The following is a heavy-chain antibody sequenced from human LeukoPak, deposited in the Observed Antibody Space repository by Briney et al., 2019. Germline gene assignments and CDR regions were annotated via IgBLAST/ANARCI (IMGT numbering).Heavy chain of an antibody. CDR1: GFTFSGSA. Sequence: QSGGSLRLSCAASGFTFSGSAMHWVRQASGKGLEWVGRIRSKANSYATAYAASVKGRFTISRDDSKNTAYLQMNSLKTEDTAVYYCTRQRYYGSGSDRSFDYWGQGTLVTVSS. J-gene: IGHJ4*02. D-gene: IGHD3-10*01. CDR3: TRQRYYGSGSDRSFDY. V-gene: IGHV3-73*01. CDR2: IRSKANSYAT.